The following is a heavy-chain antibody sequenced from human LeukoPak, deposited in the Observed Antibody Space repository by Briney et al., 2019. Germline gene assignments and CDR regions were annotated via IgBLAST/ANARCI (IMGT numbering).Heavy chain of an antibody. CDR3: ARDSITMIVGQQIFYGMDV. D-gene: IGHD3-22*01. J-gene: IGHJ6*02. V-gene: IGHV1-18*01. Sequence: GESLKISCKASGYTFTSYGISWVRQAPGQGLEWMGWISAYNGNTNYAQKLQGRVTMTTDTSTSTACMELRSLRSDDTAVYYCARDSITMIVGQQIFYGMDVWGQGTTVTVSS. CDR1: GYTFTSYG. CDR2: ISAYNGNT.